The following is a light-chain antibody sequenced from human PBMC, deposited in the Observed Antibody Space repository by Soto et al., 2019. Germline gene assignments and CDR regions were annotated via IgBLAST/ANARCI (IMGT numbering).Light chain of an antibody. Sequence: EIVLTQSPGTLSLSPGDRATLSCRASQTVRSGYLAWYQQRSGQPPRLLIYGASSRATDIPDRCSGSGSETDFSLTISSLEPEDFAVYYCQQYGTSPWTFGQGTKGDIK. J-gene: IGKJ1*01. CDR2: GAS. CDR1: QTVRSGY. V-gene: IGKV3-20*01. CDR3: QQYGTSPWT.